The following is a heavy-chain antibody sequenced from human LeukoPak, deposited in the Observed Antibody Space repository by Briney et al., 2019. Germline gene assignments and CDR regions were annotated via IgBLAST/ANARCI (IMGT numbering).Heavy chain of an antibody. J-gene: IGHJ4*02. Sequence: SETLSLTCTVSGGSINGYYWCWMRQPPGKGLEWIGNFYSSGSANYNPSLKSRVTISVETSKNQFSLKLSSVTAADTAVYYYAIVFGYTYGHADYRGQGTLVTVSS. D-gene: IGHD5-18*01. CDR2: FYSSGSA. V-gene: IGHV4-59*01. CDR3: AIVFGYTYGHADY. CDR1: GGSINGYY.